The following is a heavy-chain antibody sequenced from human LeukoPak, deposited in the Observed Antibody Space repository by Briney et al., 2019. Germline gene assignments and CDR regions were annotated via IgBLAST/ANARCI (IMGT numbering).Heavy chain of an antibody. V-gene: IGHV3-30-3*01. CDR1: EFTFSNYA. CDR3: ARGGPMRAFDY. CDR2: ISYDGNNK. J-gene: IGHJ4*02. Sequence: GGSLRLSCAASEFTFSNYAMHWVRQAPGKGLEWVAVISYDGNNKYYADSVKGRFTISRDNSKNTLYLQMNSLRAEDTAMYYCARGGPMRAFDYWGQGTLVTVSS. D-gene: IGHD2-2*01.